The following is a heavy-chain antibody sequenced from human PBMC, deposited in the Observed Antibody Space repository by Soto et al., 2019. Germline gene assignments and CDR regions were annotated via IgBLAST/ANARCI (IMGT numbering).Heavy chain of an antibody. CDR1: GGSISSYY. CDR2: IYYSGST. Sequence: QVQLQESGPGLVKPSETLSLTCTVSGGSISSYYWSWIRQPPGKGLEWIGYIYYSGSTNYNPSLKSRVTISVEPSKHQFPLKLSAVTAADTAVYYCARSAWDSSSWYRADYYYGMDVWGQGTTVTVSS. CDR3: ARSAWDSSSWYRADYYYGMDV. D-gene: IGHD6-13*01. J-gene: IGHJ6*02. V-gene: IGHV4-59*08.